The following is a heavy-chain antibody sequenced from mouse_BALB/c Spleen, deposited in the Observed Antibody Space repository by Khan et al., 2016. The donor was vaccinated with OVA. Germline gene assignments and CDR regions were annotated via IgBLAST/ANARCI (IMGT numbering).Heavy chain of an antibody. CDR2: ITYSGST. Sequence: EVKLEVSGPGLVKPSQSLSLTCTVTGYSITSGYAWYWIRQFPGNKLEWMGYITYSGSTSYNPSLRSRISISRDTSKNQFFLQLNSVTTEDTATYYCARKNYYGYAMDYWGQGTSVTVSS. CDR1: GYSITSGYA. J-gene: IGHJ4*01. D-gene: IGHD1-1*01. CDR3: ARKNYYGYAMDY. V-gene: IGHV3-2*02.